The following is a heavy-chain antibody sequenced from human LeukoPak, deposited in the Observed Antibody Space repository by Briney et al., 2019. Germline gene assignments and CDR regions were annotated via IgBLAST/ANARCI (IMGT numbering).Heavy chain of an antibody. CDR3: VPKPHYHYYMDV. J-gene: IGHJ6*03. CDR1: GFTFSSYS. D-gene: IGHD1-14*01. V-gene: IGHV3-21*01. Sequence: GGSLRLSCAASGFTFSSYSMNWVRQAPGKGLEWVSSISSSSSYIYYADSVKGRFTISRDNAKNSLYLQMNSLRAEDTAVYYCVPKPHYHYYMDVWGKGTTVTVS. CDR2: ISSSSSYI.